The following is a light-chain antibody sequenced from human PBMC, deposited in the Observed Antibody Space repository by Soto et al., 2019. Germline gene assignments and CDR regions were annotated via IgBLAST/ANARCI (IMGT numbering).Light chain of an antibody. CDR3: QPYGISIT. Sequence: EIVWTPSPGTVSLSQGESATLPCRASQTVRNNYLAWYKQQPGQAPRLLIYDASSRATGIPDRFSGVASGTGFTLTIRRLEPEEFAVDYCQPYGISITGGQGTRLEIK. V-gene: IGKV3-20*01. CDR1: QTVRNNY. CDR2: DAS. J-gene: IGKJ5*01.